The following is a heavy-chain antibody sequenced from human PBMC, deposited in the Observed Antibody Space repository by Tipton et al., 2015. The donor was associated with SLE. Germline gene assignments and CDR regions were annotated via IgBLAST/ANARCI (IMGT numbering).Heavy chain of an antibody. CDR3: AMGKDYGDYPFDY. CDR1: GGSISSGDYY. J-gene: IGHJ4*02. Sequence: TLSLTCTVSGGSISSGDYYWSWIRQPPGKGLEWIGYIYYSGSTYYNPSLKSRVTISVDTSKNQFSLKLSSVTAADTAVYYCAMGKDYGDYPFDYWGQGTLVTVSS. V-gene: IGHV4-30-4*08. D-gene: IGHD4-17*01. CDR2: IYYSGST.